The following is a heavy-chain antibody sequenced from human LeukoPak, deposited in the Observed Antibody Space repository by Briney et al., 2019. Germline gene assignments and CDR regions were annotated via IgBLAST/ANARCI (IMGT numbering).Heavy chain of an antibody. J-gene: IGHJ4*02. CDR3: AKDLLQWLAYFDY. CDR1: GFTFSSYA. D-gene: IGHD6-19*01. Sequence: GGSLRLSCAASGFTFSSYAMSWVRQAPGKGLEWVSAISGSGGSTYYADSVKGRFTTSRDNSKNTLYLQMNSLRAEDTAVYYCAKDLLQWLAYFDYWGQGTLVTVSS. CDR2: ISGSGGST. V-gene: IGHV3-23*01.